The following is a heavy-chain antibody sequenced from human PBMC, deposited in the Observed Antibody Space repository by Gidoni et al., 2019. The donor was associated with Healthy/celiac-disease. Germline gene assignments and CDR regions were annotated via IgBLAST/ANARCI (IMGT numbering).Heavy chain of an antibody. J-gene: IGHJ4*02. D-gene: IGHD3-22*01. V-gene: IGHV3-23*01. Sequence: EVQLLESGGGLVQPGGSLRLSCAASGFIFSTYAMSWVRQAPGKGLEWVSASSGSGGRTYYADSVKGRFTISRDSSKNTLYLEMDSLRAEDTAVYYCAKGEDDSPFGWGQGTLVTVSS. CDR3: AKGEDDSPFG. CDR1: GFIFSTYA. CDR2: SSGSGGRT.